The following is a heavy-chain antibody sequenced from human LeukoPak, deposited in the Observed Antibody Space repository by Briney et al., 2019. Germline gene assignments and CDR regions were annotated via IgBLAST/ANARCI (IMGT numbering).Heavy chain of an antibody. CDR3: VYYYDSSGYYYGMDV. V-gene: IGHV1-69*02. CDR2: IIPILGIA. Sequence: SVKVSCKASGGTFSSYTISWVRQAPGQGLEWMGRIIPILGIASYAQKFQGRVTITADKSTSTAYMELSSLRSEDTAVYYCVYYYDSSGYYYGMDVWGQGTTVTVSS. J-gene: IGHJ6*02. CDR1: GGTFSSYT. D-gene: IGHD3-22*01.